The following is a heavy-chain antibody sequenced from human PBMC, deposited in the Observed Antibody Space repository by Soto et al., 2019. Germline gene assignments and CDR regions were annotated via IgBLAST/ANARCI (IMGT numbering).Heavy chain of an antibody. D-gene: IGHD6-13*01. CDR2: IRSKANSYAT. J-gene: IGHJ6*03. Sequence: EVQLVESGGGLVQPGGSLKLSCAASGFTFSGSAMHWVRQASGKGLEWVGRIRSKANSYATPYAASVKGRFTIARDDSKNTAYLQMNSLKTEDTAVYFCTLAGTRYYYYYMDVWGKGTTITVSS. CDR3: TLAGTRYYYYYMDV. CDR1: GFTFSGSA. V-gene: IGHV3-73*01.